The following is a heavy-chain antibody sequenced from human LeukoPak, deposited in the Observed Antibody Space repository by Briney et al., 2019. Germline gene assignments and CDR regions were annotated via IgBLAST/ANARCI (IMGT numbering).Heavy chain of an antibody. J-gene: IGHJ1*01. CDR2: IIPIFGTA. Sequence: SVKVSCKASGGTFSSYAISWVRQAPGQGLEWMGGIIPIFGTANYAQKFQGRVTITTDESTSTAYMELSSLRSEDTAVYYCARGRDVVVVPAADAEYFQHWGQGTLVTVSS. CDR3: ARGRDVVVVPAADAEYFQH. CDR1: GGTFSSYA. V-gene: IGHV1-69*05. D-gene: IGHD2-2*01.